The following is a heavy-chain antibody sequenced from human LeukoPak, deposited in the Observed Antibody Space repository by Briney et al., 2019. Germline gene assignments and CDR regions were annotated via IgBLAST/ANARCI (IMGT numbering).Heavy chain of an antibody. D-gene: IGHD3-10*01. CDR3: ARDVGGSGNRFDP. CDR1: GYTFTGYY. Sequence: ASVTVSFKASGYTFTGYYIHWVRQAPGQGLEWLGWINPNSGATKYAQQFQGRVAMTSDTSISTAHMELSSLTSDDTAVYHCARDVGGSGNRFDPWGQGTLVSVSS. V-gene: IGHV1-2*02. CDR2: INPNSGAT. J-gene: IGHJ5*02.